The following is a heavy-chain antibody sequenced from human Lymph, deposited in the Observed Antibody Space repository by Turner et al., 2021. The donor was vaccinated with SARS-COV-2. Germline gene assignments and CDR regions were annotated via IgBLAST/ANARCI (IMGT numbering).Heavy chain of an antibody. J-gene: IGHJ4*02. D-gene: IGHD7-27*01. CDR2: IWYDGTNK. CDR1: GFTFSIYG. Sequence: QVQLVESGGGVVQPGRSLRLSCAASGFTFSIYGMHWVRQAPGKGREWVAVIWYDGTNKYYADSVKGRFTISRDNSKNTLYLQMNSLRGEDTAVYYCARGSGAGDYWGQGTLVTVSS. V-gene: IGHV3-33*01. CDR3: ARGSGAGDY.